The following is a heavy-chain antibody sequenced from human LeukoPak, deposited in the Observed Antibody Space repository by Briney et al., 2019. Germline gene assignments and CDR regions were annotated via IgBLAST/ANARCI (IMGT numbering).Heavy chain of an antibody. CDR3: AEFPPVRAAGT. CDR1: GGSISSSSYY. Sequence: PETLSLTCTVSGGSISSSSYYWGWIRQPPGKGLEWIGSIYYSGSTYYNPSLKSRVTISVDTSKNQFSLKLSSVTAADTAVYYCAEFPPVRAAGTWGQGTLVTVSS. V-gene: IGHV4-39*01. D-gene: IGHD3-10*01. CDR2: IYYSGST. J-gene: IGHJ5*02.